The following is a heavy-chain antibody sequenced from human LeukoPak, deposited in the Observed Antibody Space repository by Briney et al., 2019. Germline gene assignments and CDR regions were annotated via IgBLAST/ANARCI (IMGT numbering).Heavy chain of an antibody. CDR2: IIPIFGTA. Sequence: SVKVSCRASGGTFSSYAISWVRQAPGQGLEWMGRIIPIFGTANYAQKFQGRVTITTDESTSTAYMELSSLRSEDTAVYYCAREEGELPRELDYWGQGTLVTVSS. CDR1: GGTFSSYA. V-gene: IGHV1-69*05. D-gene: IGHD1-26*01. J-gene: IGHJ4*02. CDR3: AREEGELPRELDY.